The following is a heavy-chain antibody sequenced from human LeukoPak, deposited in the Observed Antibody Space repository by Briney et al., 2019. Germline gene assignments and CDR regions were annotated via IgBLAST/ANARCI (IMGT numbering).Heavy chain of an antibody. CDR3: ARVAVAGRRGYYMDV. Sequence: ASVKVSCKASGYTFTSYGISWVRQAPGQGLEWMGWISAYNGNTNYAQKLQGRVTMTTDTSTSTAYMELRSLRSDDTAVYYCARVAVAGRRGYYMDVWGKGTTVTVSS. J-gene: IGHJ6*03. D-gene: IGHD6-19*01. CDR1: GYTFTSYG. V-gene: IGHV1-18*01. CDR2: ISAYNGNT.